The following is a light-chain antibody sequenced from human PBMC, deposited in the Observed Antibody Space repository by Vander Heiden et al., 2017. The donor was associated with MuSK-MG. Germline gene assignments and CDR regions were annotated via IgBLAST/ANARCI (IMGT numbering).Light chain of an antibody. CDR2: SAS. J-gene: IGKJ2*01. CDR3: QQYGNSPYT. CDR1: QTVSSTY. Sequence: EIELTQAPGTLSLSPGERATLSCRASQTVSSTYLDWYQQKPGQAPRLLIYSASSRASGIPDRFSGSGSGTDFTLTISRLEPEDFTVYYCQQYGNSPYTFGQGTKLEIK. V-gene: IGKV3-20*01.